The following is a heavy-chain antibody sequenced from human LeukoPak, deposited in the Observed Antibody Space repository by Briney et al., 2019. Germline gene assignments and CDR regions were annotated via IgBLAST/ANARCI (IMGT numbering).Heavy chain of an antibody. Sequence: SETLSLTCTVSGGSISSYYWSWIRQPPGKGLEWIGYIYYSGSTNYNPSLKSRVTISVDTSKNQFSLKLSSVTAADTAVYYCARDALHYYDSSSYYLDYWGQGTLVTVS. CDR3: ARDALHYYDSSSYYLDY. CDR2: IYYSGST. J-gene: IGHJ4*02. V-gene: IGHV4-59*01. CDR1: GGSISSYY. D-gene: IGHD3-22*01.